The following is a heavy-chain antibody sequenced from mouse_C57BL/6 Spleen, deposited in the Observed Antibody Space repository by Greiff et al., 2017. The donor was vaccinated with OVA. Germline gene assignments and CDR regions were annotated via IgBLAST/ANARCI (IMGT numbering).Heavy chain of an antibody. D-gene: IGHD3-1*01. J-gene: IGHJ4*01. V-gene: IGHV1-52*01. CDR1: GYTFTSYW. CDR2: IDPSDSEP. Sequence: VQLQQPGAELVRPGSSVKLSCKASGYTFTSYWMHWVKQRPIQGLEWIGNIDPSDSEPHYNQKFKDKATLTVDKSSSTAYMQLSSLTSEDSAVYYCARSGDIAMDYWGQGTSVTVSS. CDR3: ARSGDIAMDY.